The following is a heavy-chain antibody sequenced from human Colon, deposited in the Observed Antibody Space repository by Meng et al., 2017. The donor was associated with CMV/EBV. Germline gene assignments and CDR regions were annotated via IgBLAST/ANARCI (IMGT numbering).Heavy chain of an antibody. J-gene: IGHJ5*02. Sequence: ASVKVSCKTSGYSFTGYYLHWVRQAPGQGLEWMGWMNPNIGATYLAQTFQGRVTMTRELSSTTAYMEIDKLRSDDTAVYYCARDGVVCGDTTCRGFFSWGQGTLVTVSS. V-gene: IGHV1-2*02. CDR3: ARDGVVCGDTTCRGFFS. D-gene: IGHD2-21*01. CDR2: MNPNIGAT. CDR1: GYSFTGYY.